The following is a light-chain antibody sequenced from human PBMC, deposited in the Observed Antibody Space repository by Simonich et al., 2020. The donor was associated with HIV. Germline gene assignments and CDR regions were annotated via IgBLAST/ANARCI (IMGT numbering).Light chain of an antibody. CDR1: QSVLYSSNNKNY. J-gene: IGKJ1*01. CDR2: CAS. Sequence: DIVMTQSPDSLAVSLGERATINCKSSQSVLYSSNNKNYLAWYQQKPGQPPKLLSYCASTRESGVPDRFSGSGSGTDFTLTISSLQAEDVAVYYCQQYYSTPRTFGQGTKVEIK. CDR3: QQYYSTPRT. V-gene: IGKV4-1*01.